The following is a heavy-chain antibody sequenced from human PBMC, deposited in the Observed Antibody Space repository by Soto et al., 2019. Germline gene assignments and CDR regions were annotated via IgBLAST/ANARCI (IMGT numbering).Heavy chain of an antibody. J-gene: IGHJ6*02. CDR2: INAGNGNT. CDR3: ARSDAYYDFWSGYQNYYGMDV. CDR1: GYTFTGYA. V-gene: IGHV1-3*01. D-gene: IGHD3-3*01. Sequence: ASVKVSCKASGYTFTGYAMHWVRQAPGQRLEWMGWINAGNGNTKYSQKFQGRVTITRDTSASTAYMELSSLRSEDTAVCYCARSDAYYDFWSGYQNYYGMDVWGQGTTVTVSS.